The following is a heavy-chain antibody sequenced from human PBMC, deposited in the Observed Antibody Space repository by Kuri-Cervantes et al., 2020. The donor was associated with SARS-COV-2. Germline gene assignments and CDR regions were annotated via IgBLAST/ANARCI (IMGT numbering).Heavy chain of an antibody. D-gene: IGHD2-15*01. J-gene: IGHJ4*02. V-gene: IGHV4-4*07. CDR2: IYTSGST. CDR3: ARGRKQYCSSGACNSAGNFEY. Sequence: GSLRLSCTVSGGSISSYYWSWIRQPAGKGLEWIGRIYTSGSTNYNPTLKSRVTMSVDTSKNQFSLKLSSVTAADTAVYYCARGRKQYCSSGACNSAGNFEYWGQGALVTVSS. CDR1: GGSISSYY.